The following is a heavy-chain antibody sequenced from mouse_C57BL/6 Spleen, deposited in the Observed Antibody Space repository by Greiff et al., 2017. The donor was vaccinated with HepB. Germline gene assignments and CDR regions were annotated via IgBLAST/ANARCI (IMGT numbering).Heavy chain of an antibody. CDR1: GYSITSGYD. CDR2: ISYSGST. D-gene: IGHD2-2*01. Sequence: EVQGVESGPGMVKPSQSLSLTCTVTGYSITSGYDWHWIRHFPGNKLEWMGYISYSGSTNYNPSLKSRISITHDTSKNHFFLKLNSVTTEDTATYYCARAGGYHWYFDVWGTGTTVTVSS. CDR3: ARAGGYHWYFDV. J-gene: IGHJ1*03. V-gene: IGHV3-1*01.